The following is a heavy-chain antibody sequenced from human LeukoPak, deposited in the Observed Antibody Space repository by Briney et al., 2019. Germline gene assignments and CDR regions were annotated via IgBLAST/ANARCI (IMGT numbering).Heavy chain of an antibody. Sequence: PSETLSLTCAVYGGSFSCYYWSWIRQPPGKGLEWIGEINHSGSTNYNPSLKSRVTISVDTSKNQFSLKLSSVTAADTAVYYCASSGSGFGEFYYYYGMDVWGQGTTVTVSS. CDR3: ASSGSGFGEFYYYYGMDV. V-gene: IGHV4-34*01. D-gene: IGHD3-10*01. J-gene: IGHJ6*02. CDR1: GGSFSCYY. CDR2: INHSGST.